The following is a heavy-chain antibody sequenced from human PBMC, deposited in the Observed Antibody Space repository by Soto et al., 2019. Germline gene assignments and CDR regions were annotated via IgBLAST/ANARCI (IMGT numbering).Heavy chain of an antibody. D-gene: IGHD5-12*01. J-gene: IGHJ4*02. V-gene: IGHV3-23*01. CDR3: VRGIYPSSAGGPFDL. CDR1: GFVFSKYA. CDR2: ITASGGTT. Sequence: EVQLLESGGGLVQSGGSLTISCTASGFVFSKYAVTWVRRTPGQGLEWVSAITASGGTTYYADSVKGRFTISRDNSRDNLFLHMSSLKADDTDLYYCVRGIYPSSAGGPFDLWGQGTLVTVSS.